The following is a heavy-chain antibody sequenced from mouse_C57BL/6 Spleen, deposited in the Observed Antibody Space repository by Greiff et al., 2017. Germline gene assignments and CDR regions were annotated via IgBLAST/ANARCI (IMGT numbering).Heavy chain of an antibody. V-gene: IGHV5-17*01. CDR1: GFTFSDYG. J-gene: IGHJ4*01. CDR3: ARPRYYGSSYLLAMDY. D-gene: IGHD1-1*01. Sequence: EVKLMESGGGLVKPGGSLKLSCAASGFTFSDYGMHWVRQAPEKGLEWVAYISSGSSTIYYADTVKGRFTISRDNAKNTLFLQMTSLRSEDTAMYYCARPRYYGSSYLLAMDYWGQGTSVTVSS. CDR2: ISSGSSTI.